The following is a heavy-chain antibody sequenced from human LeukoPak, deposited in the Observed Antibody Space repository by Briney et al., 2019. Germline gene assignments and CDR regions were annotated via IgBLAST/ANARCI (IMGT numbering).Heavy chain of an antibody. D-gene: IGHD3-10*01. J-gene: IGHJ3*01. Sequence: SETLSLTCAVYGGSFSGYYWSWIRQPPGKGLEWIGEINHSGSTNYNPSLKSRVTISVDTSKNQFSLKLSSVTAADTAVYYCARDREFPVWGQGTMVTVSS. CDR1: GGSFSGYY. V-gene: IGHV4-34*09. CDR2: INHSGST. CDR3: ARDREFPV.